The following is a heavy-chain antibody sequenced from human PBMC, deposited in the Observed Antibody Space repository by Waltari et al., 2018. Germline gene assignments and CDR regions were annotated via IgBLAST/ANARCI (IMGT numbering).Heavy chain of an antibody. CDR3: AKDENPNYYYYYMDV. V-gene: IGHV3-30*02. Sequence: QVQLVGSGGGVVQPGGSLRLSCAASGFTFSSYGMHWVRQAPGKGLEWVAFIRYDGSNKYYADSVKGRFTISRDNSKNTLYLQMNSLRAEDTAVYYCAKDENPNYYYYYMDVWGKGTTVTVSS. J-gene: IGHJ6*03. CDR2: IRYDGSNK. CDR1: GFTFSSYG.